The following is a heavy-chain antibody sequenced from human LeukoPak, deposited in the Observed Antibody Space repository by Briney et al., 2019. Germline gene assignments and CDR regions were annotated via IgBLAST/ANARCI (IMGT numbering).Heavy chain of an antibody. CDR1: GGSISSSTYS. J-gene: IGHJ4*02. V-gene: IGHV4-39*02. CDR2: IFFSGST. Sequence: SETLSLTCTVSGGSISSSTYSWAWIRQPPGKGLEWIGNIFFSGSTYYNPSLKSRVTISVDTSKNQFSLRLSSVTAADTAVYYCARESYQVLYYIDYWGQGTLVTVSP. D-gene: IGHD2-2*01. CDR3: ARESYQVLYYIDY.